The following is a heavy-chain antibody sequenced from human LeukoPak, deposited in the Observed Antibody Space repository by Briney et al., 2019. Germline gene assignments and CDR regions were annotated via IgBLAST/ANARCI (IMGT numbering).Heavy chain of an antibody. V-gene: IGHV4-4*02. J-gene: IGHJ4*02. D-gene: IGHD5-18*01. Sequence: SETLSLTCAVSGGSISSSNWWSWVRQPPGKGLEWIGEIYHSGSTNYNPSLKSRVTISVDKSKNQFSLKLSSVTAADTAVYYCARGRVLNTAMVYDYWGQGTLVTVSS. CDR1: GGSISSSNW. CDR2: IYHSGST. CDR3: ARGRVLNTAMVYDY.